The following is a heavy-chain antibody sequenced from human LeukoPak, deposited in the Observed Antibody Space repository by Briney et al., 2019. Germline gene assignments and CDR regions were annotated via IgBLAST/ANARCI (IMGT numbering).Heavy chain of an antibody. CDR3: ARGGASIFGVVPYYYYYGMDV. CDR1: GGTFSSYA. D-gene: IGHD3-3*01. CDR2: SIHILGIA. V-gene: IGHV1-69*10. Sequence: GASVKVSCKASGGTFSSYAISWVRQAPGQGLERMGGSIHILGIANYAQKFQGRVTITADKSTSTAYMELSSLRSEDTAVYYCARGGASIFGVVPYYYYYGMDVWGQGTTVTVSS. J-gene: IGHJ6*02.